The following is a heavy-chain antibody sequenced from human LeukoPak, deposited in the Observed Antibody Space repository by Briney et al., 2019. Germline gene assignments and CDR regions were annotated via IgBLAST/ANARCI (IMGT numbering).Heavy chain of an antibody. D-gene: IGHD6-19*01. J-gene: IGHJ5*02. V-gene: IGHV4-59*01. Sequence: SETLSLTCTVSGGSIGIYYWNWIRQPPGKGLEWIGSVYYTGDTHYNPSLKSRVSVSVDTSRNKFYLNLKSVSAADTATYFCASDRDSGWYGWFDPWGPGILVTVSS. CDR1: GGSIGIYY. CDR2: VYYTGDT. CDR3: ASDRDSGWYGWFDP.